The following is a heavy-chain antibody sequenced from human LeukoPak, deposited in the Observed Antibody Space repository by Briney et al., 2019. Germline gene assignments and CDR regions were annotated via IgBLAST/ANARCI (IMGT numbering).Heavy chain of an antibody. CDR1: GGSISSSSYY. V-gene: IGHV4-39*01. D-gene: IGHD3-22*01. CDR3: ARGARTWYYYDSSGYYSQYFQH. J-gene: IGHJ1*01. CDR2: IYYSGST. Sequence: SETLSLTCTVSGGSISSSSYYWGWIRQPPGKGLEWIGSIYYSGSTYYNPSLKSRVTISVDTSKNQFSLKLSSVTAADTAVYYCARGARTWYYYDSSGYYSQYFQHWGQGTLVTVSS.